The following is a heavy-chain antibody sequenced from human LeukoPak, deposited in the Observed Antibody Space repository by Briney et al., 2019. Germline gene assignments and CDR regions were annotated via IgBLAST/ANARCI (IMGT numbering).Heavy chain of an antibody. CDR1: GFTFSVYG. D-gene: IGHD2-2*01. CDR3: ARHFCSSTSCSN. V-gene: IGHV3-30*03. Sequence: GRSLRLSCAASGFTFSVYGMHWVRQAPGKGLEWVAFISYDGRIKYYGDSVKGRFTISRDNAKNSLYLQMNSLRAEDTAVYYCARHFCSSTSCSNWGQGTLVTVSS. J-gene: IGHJ4*02. CDR2: ISYDGRIK.